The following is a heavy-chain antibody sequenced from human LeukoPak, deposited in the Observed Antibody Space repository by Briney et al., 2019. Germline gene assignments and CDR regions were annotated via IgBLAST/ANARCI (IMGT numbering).Heavy chain of an antibody. CDR3: ARAYDSSGEIDY. Sequence: SVKVSCKASGGTFSSYAISWVRQAPGQGLEWMGGIIPIFGTANYAQTFQGRVTITTEESTSTAYMELSSLRSEDTAVYYCARAYDSSGEIDYWGQGTLVTVSS. CDR2: IIPIFGTA. D-gene: IGHD3-22*01. CDR1: GGTFSSYA. J-gene: IGHJ4*02. V-gene: IGHV1-69*05.